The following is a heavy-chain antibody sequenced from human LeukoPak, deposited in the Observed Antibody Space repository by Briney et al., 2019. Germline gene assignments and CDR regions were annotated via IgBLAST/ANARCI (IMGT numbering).Heavy chain of an antibody. D-gene: IGHD3-10*01. V-gene: IGHV3-23*01. CDR1: GFTFSSYA. Sequence: GGSLRLSCAASGFTFSSYAMSWVRQAPGKGLEWVSAISGSGGSTYYADSVKGRFTISRGNSKNTLYLQMNSLRAEDTAVYYCAKWGNYGSGSYSFDAFDIWGQGTMVTVSS. CDR3: AKWGNYGSGSYSFDAFDI. J-gene: IGHJ3*02. CDR2: ISGSGGST.